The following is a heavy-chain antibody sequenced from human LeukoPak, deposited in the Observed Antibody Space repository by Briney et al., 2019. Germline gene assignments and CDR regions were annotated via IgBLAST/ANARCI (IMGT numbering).Heavy chain of an antibody. J-gene: IGHJ4*02. CDR3: ARNYGGNSDLDY. CDR1: GGTFSSYA. CDR2: ISAYNGNT. V-gene: IGHV1-18*01. D-gene: IGHD4-23*01. Sequence: ASVKVSCKASGGTFSSYAISWVRQAPGQGLEWMGWISAYNGNTNYAQKLQGRVTMTTDTSTSTAYMELRSLRSDDTAVYYCARNYGGNSDLDYWGQGTLVTVSS.